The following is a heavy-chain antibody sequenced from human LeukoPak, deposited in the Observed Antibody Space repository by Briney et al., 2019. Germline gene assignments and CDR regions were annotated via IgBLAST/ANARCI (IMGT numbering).Heavy chain of an antibody. D-gene: IGHD1-1*01. CDR1: AYTLHTYD. V-gene: IGHV1-18*01. J-gene: IGHJ4*02. CDR3: ARRQGTTLSFHY. CDR2: INAYNGNT. Sequence: SVPVSCQLSAYTLHTYDSSWVRQAPAHGSEWMVGINAYNGNTNYAQKLQGRVTMTTETSTSTAYMELRSLRSDDTAVYYCARRQGTTLSFHYWGQGTLVTVSS.